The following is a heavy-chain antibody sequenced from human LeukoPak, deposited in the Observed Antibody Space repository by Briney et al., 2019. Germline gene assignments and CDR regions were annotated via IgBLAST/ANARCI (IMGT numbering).Heavy chain of an antibody. CDR2: MKPDSGAT. D-gene: IGHD3-22*01. V-gene: IGHV1-8*01. J-gene: IGHJ5*02. Sequence: ASVKVSCKASGYTFTNYDINRVRQAAGQGLEWMGWMKPDSGATGYAEKFRGRVTLTSDTSTSTAYMELSGLRSEDTAVYFCARTYYDGSRNPNWFDPWGQGTLVTVSS. CDR1: GYTFTNYD. CDR3: ARTYYDGSRNPNWFDP.